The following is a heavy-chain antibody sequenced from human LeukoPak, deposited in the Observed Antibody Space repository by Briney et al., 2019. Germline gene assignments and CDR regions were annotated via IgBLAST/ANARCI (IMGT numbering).Heavy chain of an antibody. CDR1: GYTFTGYY. D-gene: IGHD3-22*01. V-gene: IGHV1-2*06. CDR3: ARAYYYDSSGRFDY. CDR2: INPNSGGT. J-gene: IGHJ4*02. Sequence: GASVKVSCKASGYTFTGYYMHWVRQAPGQGLEWMGRINPNSGGTNYAQKFQGRVTMTWDTSISTAYMELSRLRSDDTAVYYCARAYYYDSSGRFDYWGQGTLVTVPS.